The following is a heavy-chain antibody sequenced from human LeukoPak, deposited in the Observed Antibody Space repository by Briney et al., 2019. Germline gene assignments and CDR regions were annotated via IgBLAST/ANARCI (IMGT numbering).Heavy chain of an antibody. CDR3: ARSGDFWSGSGIFDY. Sequence: PGGSLRLSCAASGFTFSSYSMNWVRQAPGKGLEWVSYISSSSSTIYYADSVKGRFTISRDNAKNSLYLQMNSLRAEDTAVYYCARSGDFWSGSGIFDYWGQGTLVTVSP. CDR1: GFTFSSYS. J-gene: IGHJ4*02. V-gene: IGHV3-48*01. CDR2: ISSSSSTI. D-gene: IGHD3-3*01.